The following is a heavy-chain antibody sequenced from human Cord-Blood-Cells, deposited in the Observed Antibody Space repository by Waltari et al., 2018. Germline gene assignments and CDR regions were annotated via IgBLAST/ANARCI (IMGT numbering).Heavy chain of an antibody. D-gene: IGHD1-26*01. Sequence: QVQLVQSGAEVKKPGPLVKVSCKVSGHTPTELSMHWVRQPPGKGLEWMGGVEPEDGETIYAQKFQGRVTMTEDTSTDTAYMELSSRRSEDTAVYYCATDLYSGSYYAFDIWGQGTMVTVSS. CDR3: ATDLYSGSYYAFDI. V-gene: IGHV1-24*01. J-gene: IGHJ3*02. CDR2: VEPEDGET. CDR1: GHTPTELS.